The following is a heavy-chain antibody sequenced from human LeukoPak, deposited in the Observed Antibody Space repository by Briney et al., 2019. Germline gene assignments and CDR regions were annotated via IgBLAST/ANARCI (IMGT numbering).Heavy chain of an antibody. CDR3: ARNWNYDWDI. CDR2: INTDGSST. CDR1: GFTFSSYW. D-gene: IGHD1-7*01. Sequence: PGGSLRLSCAASGFTFSSYWMHWVRQAPGEGLVWVSRINTDGSSTNYADSVKGRFTISRDKAKKTLYLQMNSLRAEDTAVYYCARNWNYDWDIWGQGTMVTVSS. V-gene: IGHV3-74*01. J-gene: IGHJ3*02.